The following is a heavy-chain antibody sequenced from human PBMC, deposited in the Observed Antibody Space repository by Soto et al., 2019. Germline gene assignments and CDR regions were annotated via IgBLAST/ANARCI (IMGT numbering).Heavy chain of an antibody. CDR3: ARQKRRSSSWPFEH. CDR2: IYYTGTT. J-gene: IGHJ4*02. CDR1: GDSITTNRYY. V-gene: IGHV4-39*01. D-gene: IGHD6-13*01. Sequence: QLQLQESGPALVKPSETLSLTCTVSGDSITTNRYYWGWIRQPPGKGLEWCGTIYYTGTTYCNPSLKSRLTVSVATSKTQFSLRLTSVTSTDTAVYYCARQKRRSSSWPFEHWGQGTLVTVSS.